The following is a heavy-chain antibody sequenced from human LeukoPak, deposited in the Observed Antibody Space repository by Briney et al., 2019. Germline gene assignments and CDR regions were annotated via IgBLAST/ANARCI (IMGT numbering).Heavy chain of an antibody. V-gene: IGHV1-18*01. D-gene: IGHD6-13*01. CDR1: GYTFNTCG. CDR3: ARDLGIGAAGTSWFDA. CDR2: ISPYDGKT. Sequence: ASVKVSFKASGYTFNTCGITWVRQARGQGLEWMGWISPYDGKTKYAQKVQGRVTMTTDTSTSTVYMELRSLRSDDTAVYYCARDLGIGAAGTSWFDAWGQGTLVTVSS. J-gene: IGHJ5*02.